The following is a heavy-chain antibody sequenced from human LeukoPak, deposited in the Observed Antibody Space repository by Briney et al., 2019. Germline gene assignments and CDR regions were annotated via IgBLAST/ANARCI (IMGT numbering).Heavy chain of an antibody. CDR1: GGSISSGSYY. V-gene: IGHV4-61*01. Sequence: SQTLSLTCTVSGGSISSGSYYWSWIRQPPGKGLEWIGYIYYSGSTNYNPSLKSRVTISVDTSKNQFSLKLSSVTAADTAVYYCARVNIWVFDWLPESFDAFDIWGQGTMSPSLQ. CDR2: IYYSGST. D-gene: IGHD3-9*01. CDR3: ARVNIWVFDWLPESFDAFDI. J-gene: IGHJ3*02.